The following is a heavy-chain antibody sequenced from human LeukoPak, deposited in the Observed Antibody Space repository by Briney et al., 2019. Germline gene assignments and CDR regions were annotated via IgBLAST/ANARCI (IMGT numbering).Heavy chain of an antibody. CDR3: ARWAGGFDY. CDR1: GFTVSSYW. Sequence: GRSLRLSYAASGFTVSSYWMSWVRQTPGKGLEWVANVNKDGSDKYYVDSVKGRFTISRDNAKNSLYLQMNSLRAEDTAVYYCARWAGGFDYWGQGTLVTVSS. CDR2: VNKDGSDK. J-gene: IGHJ4*02. V-gene: IGHV3-7*04. D-gene: IGHD1-26*01.